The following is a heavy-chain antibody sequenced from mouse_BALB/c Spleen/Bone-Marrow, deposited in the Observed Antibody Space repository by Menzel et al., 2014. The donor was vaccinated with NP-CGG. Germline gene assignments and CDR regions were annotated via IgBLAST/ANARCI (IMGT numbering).Heavy chain of an antibody. D-gene: IGHD2-4*01. V-gene: IGHV1-14*01. Sequence: VQLKQSGPELVKPGASVKMSCKASGYTFTSYVMHWVKQKPGQGLEWIGHINPYNDGTKYNEKFKGKATLTPDKSSSSAYMELSSLTSEDSAVYYCARDGDYDWFAYWGQGTLVTVSA. J-gene: IGHJ3*01. CDR3: ARDGDYDWFAY. CDR2: INPYNDGT. CDR1: GYTFTSYV.